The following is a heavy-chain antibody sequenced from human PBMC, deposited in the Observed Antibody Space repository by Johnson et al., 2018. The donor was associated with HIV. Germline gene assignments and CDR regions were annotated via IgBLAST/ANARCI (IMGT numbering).Heavy chain of an antibody. CDR2: IKSKADGGTI. D-gene: IGHD1-1*01. CDR1: GFIFSDAW. CDR3: AREELEPDVFDI. Sequence: VQLVESGGGLVQPGGSLRLSCAASGFIFSDAWMSWVRQAPGKGLEWVGRIKSKADGGTIDYAAPVKGRFTISRDNSKNTLYLQMNSLRAEDRAVYYCAREELEPDVFDIWGQGTMVTVSS. V-gene: IGHV3-15*01. J-gene: IGHJ3*02.